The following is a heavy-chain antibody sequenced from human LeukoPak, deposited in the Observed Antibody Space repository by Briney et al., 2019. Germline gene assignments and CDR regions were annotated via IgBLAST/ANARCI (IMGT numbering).Heavy chain of an antibody. CDR3: AKAYSSSRFDH. J-gene: IGHJ4*02. Sequence: GGSLRLSYAASGFTFSSYPMSSVRQAPGKGLEWVSGIRDSGGSTYYADSGKGRVTISRDNSKNALALHMNSLRAEGTAVYYCAKAYSSSRFDHWGQGTLVTVSS. CDR2: IRDSGGST. D-gene: IGHD2-2*01. V-gene: IGHV3-23*01. CDR1: GFTFSSYP.